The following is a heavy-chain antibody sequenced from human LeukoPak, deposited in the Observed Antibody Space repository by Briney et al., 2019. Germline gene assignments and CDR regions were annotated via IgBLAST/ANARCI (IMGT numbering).Heavy chain of an antibody. J-gene: IGHJ6*03. V-gene: IGHV3-74*01. Sequence: PGGSLRLSCAASGFTFSSYWMHWVRQAPGKGLVWVSRINSDGSSTSYADSVKGRFTISRDNSKNTLYLQMNSLRAEDTAVYYCARAGLRIGENYYYMEVWGKGTTVTVSS. D-gene: IGHD3-10*01. CDR2: INSDGSST. CDR3: ARAGLRIGENYYYMEV. CDR1: GFTFSSYW.